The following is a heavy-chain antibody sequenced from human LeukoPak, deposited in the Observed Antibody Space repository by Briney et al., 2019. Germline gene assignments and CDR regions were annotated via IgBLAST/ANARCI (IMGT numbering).Heavy chain of an antibody. J-gene: IGHJ4*02. D-gene: IGHD3-22*01. CDR2: ISNNGGYT. Sequence: GGSLRLSCAASGFTFSSSAMSWVRQAPGKGLEWVSAISNNGGYTYYADSVQGRFTISRDNSKSTLCLQMNSLRAEDTAVYYCAKSSYYDSSGYYREYYFDYWGQGTLVTVSS. V-gene: IGHV3-23*01. CDR1: GFTFSSSA. CDR3: AKSSYYDSSGYYREYYFDY.